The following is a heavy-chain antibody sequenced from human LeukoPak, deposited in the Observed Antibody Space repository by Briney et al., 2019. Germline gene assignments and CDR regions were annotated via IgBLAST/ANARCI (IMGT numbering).Heavy chain of an antibody. V-gene: IGHV1-18*04. Sequence: ASVKVSCKASGYTFTVYYMHWVRQAPGQGLEWMGWISAYNGNTNYAQKLQGRVTMTTDTSTSTAYMELRSLRSDDTAVYYCARDRYNWNSNYYYYYMDGWGKGTTVTVSS. CDR2: ISAYNGNT. CDR3: ARDRYNWNSNYYYYYMDG. D-gene: IGHD1-7*01. J-gene: IGHJ6*03. CDR1: GYTFTVYY.